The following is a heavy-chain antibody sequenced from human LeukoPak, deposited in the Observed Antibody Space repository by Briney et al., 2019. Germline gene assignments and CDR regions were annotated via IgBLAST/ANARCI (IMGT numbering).Heavy chain of an antibody. CDR2: IRGKANSYAT. D-gene: IGHD2-2*01. V-gene: IGHV3-73*01. J-gene: IGHJ4*02. CDR1: GFTFSGSA. Sequence: GGSLRLSCAASGFTFSGSAMHWVRQASGKGLEWVGRIRGKANSYATAYAASVEGRFTISRDDSKNTAYLQMNSLKTEDTAVYYCAKYQLPLPSWGQGTLVTVSS. CDR3: AKYQLPLPS.